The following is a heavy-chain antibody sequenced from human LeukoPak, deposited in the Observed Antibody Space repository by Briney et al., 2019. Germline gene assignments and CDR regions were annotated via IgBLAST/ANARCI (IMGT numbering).Heavy chain of an antibody. V-gene: IGHV3-11*01. Sequence: PGGSLRLSCAASGFTFSDYYMSWIRQAPGKGLEWVSYISSSGSTIYYADSVKGRFTISRDNAKNSLYLQMNSLRAEDTAVYYCARSSGSIVVVPAAPGTPGYWGQGTLVTVSS. D-gene: IGHD2-2*01. CDR2: ISSSGSTI. J-gene: IGHJ4*02. CDR1: GFTFSDYY. CDR3: ARSSGSIVVVPAAPGTPGY.